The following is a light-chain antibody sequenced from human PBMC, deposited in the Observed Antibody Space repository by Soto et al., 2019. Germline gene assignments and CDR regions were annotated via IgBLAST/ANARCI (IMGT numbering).Light chain of an antibody. CDR3: QHRATWPPSVT. V-gene: IGKV3-11*01. J-gene: IGKJ4*01. Sequence: EVVLAQPPDTLSLSPGARATLSCRASQSVGTFLNWYQHKPGQAPRLLIYDVSKRATGIPARFGGSGSGTDFTLTIRKLESEDFAVYYCQHRATWPPSVTFGGGTRV. CDR2: DVS. CDR1: QSVGTF.